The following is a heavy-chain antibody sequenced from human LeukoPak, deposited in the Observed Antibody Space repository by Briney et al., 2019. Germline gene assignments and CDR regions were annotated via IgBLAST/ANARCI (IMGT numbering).Heavy chain of an antibody. V-gene: IGHV1-2*06. Sequence: ASVKVSCKASGYTFTGYYMHWVRQAPGQGLEWMGRINPNSGGTNYAQKFQGRVTMTRDTSISTAYMELSRLTSDDTALYYCARARAAILTGYYVLDTFDIWGQGTMVTVSS. CDR2: INPNSGGT. CDR3: ARARAAILTGYYVLDTFDI. CDR1: GYTFTGYY. D-gene: IGHD3-9*01. J-gene: IGHJ3*02.